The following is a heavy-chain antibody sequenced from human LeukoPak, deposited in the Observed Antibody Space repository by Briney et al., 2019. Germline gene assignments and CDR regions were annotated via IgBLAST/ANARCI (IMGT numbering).Heavy chain of an antibody. Sequence: GGSLRLSCVASGFTVSNNCMTWVRQAPGKGLEWVSVLYSDGSTYYSDSVKGRFTISRDNTKNTLYLQMNSLRAEDTAVYYCAKIGSYSVLGAYYFDSWGQGTLVTVSS. CDR2: LYSDGST. J-gene: IGHJ4*02. CDR1: GFTVSNNC. V-gene: IGHV3-53*01. CDR3: AKIGSYSVLGAYYFDS. D-gene: IGHD1-26*01.